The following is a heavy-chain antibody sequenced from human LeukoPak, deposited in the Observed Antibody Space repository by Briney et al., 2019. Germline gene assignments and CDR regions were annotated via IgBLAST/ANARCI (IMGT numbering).Heavy chain of an antibody. CDR2: INPNRGDV. D-gene: IGHD5-18*01. Sequence: ASLRVSSKPSGYTFTAYYMHWVRQAPGQRLQWMGWINPNRGDVNYAQKFQDRVTMTRDTSITTAYMELSRLTSDDTAVYYCARGPFRNVDIAMVASRFDPWGQGTLVTVSS. V-gene: IGHV1-2*02. CDR3: ARGPFRNVDIAMVASRFDP. J-gene: IGHJ5*02. CDR1: GYTFTAYY.